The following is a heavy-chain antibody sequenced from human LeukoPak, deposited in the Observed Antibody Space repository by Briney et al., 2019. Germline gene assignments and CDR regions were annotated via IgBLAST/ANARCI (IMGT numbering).Heavy chain of an antibody. CDR2: IYSGGTT. J-gene: IGHJ4*02. D-gene: IGHD2-8*01. V-gene: IGHV3-53*01. CDR3: ARGFRRGLIMVYQGGPDY. Sequence: PGGSLRLSCAASGFTVSSNYMSWVRQAPGKGLEWISVIYSGGTTYYADSVKGRLTISRDNSNNTLYRQMHSLRAEDTAVYYCARGFRRGLIMVYQGGPDYWGQGTLVTVSS. CDR1: GFTVSSNY.